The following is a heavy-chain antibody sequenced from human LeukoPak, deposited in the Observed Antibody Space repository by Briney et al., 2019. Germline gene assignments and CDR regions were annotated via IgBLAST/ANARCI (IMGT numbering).Heavy chain of an antibody. Sequence: PGGSLRLSCAASGFTFSSYWMHWVRQAPGEGLVWVSRINRDGSSTSYADSVKGRFTISRDNAKNTLYLQMNSLRAEDTAVYYCARDPRYYDSSGYYYVDYYYYYGMDVWGQGTTVTVSS. J-gene: IGHJ6*02. V-gene: IGHV3-74*01. CDR3: ARDPRYYDSSGYYYVDYYYYYGMDV. CDR2: INRDGSST. D-gene: IGHD3-22*01. CDR1: GFTFSSYW.